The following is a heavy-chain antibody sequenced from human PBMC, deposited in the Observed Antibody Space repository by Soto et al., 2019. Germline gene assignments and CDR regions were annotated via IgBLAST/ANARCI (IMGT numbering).Heavy chain of an antibody. D-gene: IGHD3-16*01. J-gene: IGHJ4*02. CDR3: ARGPRRGPFDY. CDR2: IYYSGST. Sequence: LSLTCTVSGGSISSGDYYWSWIRQPPGKGLEWIGYIYYSGSTYYNPSLKSRVTISVDTSKNQFSLKLSSVTAADTAVYYCARGPRRGPFDYWGQGTLVTVSS. V-gene: IGHV4-30-4*01. CDR1: GGSISSGDYY.